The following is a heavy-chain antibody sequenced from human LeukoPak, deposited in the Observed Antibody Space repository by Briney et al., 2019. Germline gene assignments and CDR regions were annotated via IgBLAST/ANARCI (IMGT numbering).Heavy chain of an antibody. Sequence: ASVKVSCKASGYTFTGYYMHWVRQAPGQGLEWMGWINPNSGGTNYAQKFQGRVTMTRDTSISTAYMELSRLRSDDTAVYYCAKVAAMIRGPYYFYYMDVWGKGTTVTVSS. J-gene: IGHJ6*03. D-gene: IGHD3-10*01. CDR1: GYTFTGYY. CDR2: INPNSGGT. CDR3: AKVAAMIRGPYYFYYMDV. V-gene: IGHV1-2*02.